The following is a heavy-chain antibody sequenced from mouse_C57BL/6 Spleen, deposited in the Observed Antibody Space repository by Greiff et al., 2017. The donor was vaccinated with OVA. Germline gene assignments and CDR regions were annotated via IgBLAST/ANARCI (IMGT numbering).Heavy chain of an antibody. J-gene: IGHJ1*03. CDR3: ARTTVVATRYFDV. CDR1: GYTFTDYY. D-gene: IGHD1-1*01. Sequence: EVQGVESGPVLVKPGASVKMSCKASGYTFTDYYMNWVKQSHGKSLEWIGVINPYNGGTSYNQKFKGKATLTVDKSSSTAYMELNSLTSEDSAVYYCARTTVVATRYFDVWGTGTTVTVSS. CDR2: INPYNGGT. V-gene: IGHV1-19*01.